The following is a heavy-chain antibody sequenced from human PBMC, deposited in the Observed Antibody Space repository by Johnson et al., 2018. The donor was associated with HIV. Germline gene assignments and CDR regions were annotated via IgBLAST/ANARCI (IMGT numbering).Heavy chain of an antibody. Sequence: QVQLVESGGGVVQPGRSLRLSCAASGFTFSSYGMHWVRQAPGKGLEWVAVIWYDGSNKYYADSVKGRFTISSDNSKNTLYLQMNSLRAEDTAVYYCTRARYSSSWYNGDAFDIWGQGTMVTVSS. D-gene: IGHD6-13*01. CDR1: GFTFSSYG. J-gene: IGHJ3*02. V-gene: IGHV3-30*19. CDR2: IWYDGSNK. CDR3: TRARYSSSWYNGDAFDI.